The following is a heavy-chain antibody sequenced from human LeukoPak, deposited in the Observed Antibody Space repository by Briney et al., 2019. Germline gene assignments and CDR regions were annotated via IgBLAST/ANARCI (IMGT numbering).Heavy chain of an antibody. CDR1: GFPFSCYA. CDR2: ISTNGGST. D-gene: IGHD3-22*01. J-gene: IGHJ4*02. Sequence: PGGSLRLSCAASGFPFSCYAMSWVRQAPGKGLEWVSGISTNGGSTSYADSVKGRFTISRDNPRNTLYMEMNSLRAEDTAVYYCSVMHRYYDGSGYWVQWGQGTLVTVSS. CDR3: SVMHRYYDGSGYWVQ. V-gene: IGHV3-23*01.